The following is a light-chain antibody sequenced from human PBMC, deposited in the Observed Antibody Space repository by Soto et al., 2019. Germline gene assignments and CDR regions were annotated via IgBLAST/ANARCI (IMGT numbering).Light chain of an antibody. Sequence: EVVLTQSPVTLAFSPGERGTLSCRASQSVSSSYLAWYQQKPGQAPRLLIYGASSRATGIPDRFSGSGSGTDFTLTISRLEPEDFEVYYCQQYGSSPWTFGQGTKVDIK. J-gene: IGKJ1*01. CDR3: QQYGSSPWT. CDR1: QSVSSSY. V-gene: IGKV3-20*01. CDR2: GAS.